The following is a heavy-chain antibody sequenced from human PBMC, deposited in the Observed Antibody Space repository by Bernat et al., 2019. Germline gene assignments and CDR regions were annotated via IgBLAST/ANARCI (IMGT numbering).Heavy chain of an antibody. CDR1: GGSISSSSYY. J-gene: IGHJ3*02. V-gene: IGHV4-39*01. D-gene: IGHD2/OR15-2a*01. CDR3: ASPRISDAFDI. CDR2: IYYSGST. Sequence: QLQLQESGPGLVKPSETLSLTCTVSGGSISSSSYYWGWIRQPPGKGLEWIGSIYYSGSTYYNPSLKSRVTISVDTSKNQFSLKLSPVTAADTAVYYCASPRISDAFDIWGQGTMVTVSS.